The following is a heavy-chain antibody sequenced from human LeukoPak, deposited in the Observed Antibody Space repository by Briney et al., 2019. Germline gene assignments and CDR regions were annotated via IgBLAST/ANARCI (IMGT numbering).Heavy chain of an antibody. D-gene: IGHD1-7*01. J-gene: IGHJ4*02. CDR2: ISSSSSYI. V-gene: IGHV3-21*01. CDR3: ARDLLGWNYLFDY. CDR1: GFTFTTYS. Sequence: GGSLRPSCAASGFTFTTYSMNWVRQAPGKGLERVSSISSSSSYIYYADSVKGRFTISRDNAKNSLYLQMYSLRAEDTAVYYCARDLLGWNYLFDYWGQGTLVTVSS.